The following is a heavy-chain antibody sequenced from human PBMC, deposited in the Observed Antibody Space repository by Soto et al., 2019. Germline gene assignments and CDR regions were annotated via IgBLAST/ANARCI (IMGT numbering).Heavy chain of an antibody. Sequence: QVQLQESGPGLVKPSETLSLTCTVSGGSVSSGSYYWSWIRQPPGKGLEWIGYIYYSGSTNYNPSLKSRVTISVDTSKNQFSLKLSSVTAADTAVYYCARAGVFVTQVDYWGQGTLVTVSS. CDR3: ARAGVFVTQVDY. J-gene: IGHJ4*02. CDR1: GGSVSSGSYY. CDR2: IYYSGST. V-gene: IGHV4-61*01. D-gene: IGHD2-21*02.